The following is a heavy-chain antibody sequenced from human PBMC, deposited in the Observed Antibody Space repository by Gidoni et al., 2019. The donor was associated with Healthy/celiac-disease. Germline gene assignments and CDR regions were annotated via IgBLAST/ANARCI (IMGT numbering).Heavy chain of an antibody. CDR2: IYYSGST. CDR3: ARTIVDTAMVNNWFDP. CDR1: GGSIGSYY. D-gene: IGHD5-18*01. V-gene: IGHV4-59*01. J-gene: IGHJ5*02. Sequence: QVQLQESGPGLVKPSATLSLTCTVSGGSIGSYYWSWIRQPPGKGLEWIGYIYYSGSTNYNPSLKSRVTISVDTSKNQFSLKLSSVTAADTAVYYCARTIVDTAMVNNWFDPWGQGTLVTVSS.